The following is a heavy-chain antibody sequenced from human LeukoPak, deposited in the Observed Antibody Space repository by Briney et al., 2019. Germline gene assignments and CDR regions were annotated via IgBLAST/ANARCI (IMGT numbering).Heavy chain of an antibody. CDR1: GFTFSSYA. V-gene: IGHV1-69*01. D-gene: IGHD3-22*01. J-gene: IGHJ4*02. CDR3: AREGSSGIIPERYFDY. CDR2: IIPIFGTA. Sequence: GGSLRLSCAASGFTFSSYAISWVRQAPGQGLEWMGGIIPIFGTANYAQKFQGRVTITADESTSTAYMELSSLRSEDTAVYYCAREGSSGIIPERYFDYWGQGTLVTVSS.